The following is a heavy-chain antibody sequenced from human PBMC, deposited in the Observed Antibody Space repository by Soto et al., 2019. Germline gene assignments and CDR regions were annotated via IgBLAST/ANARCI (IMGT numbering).Heavy chain of an antibody. Sequence: QVQLMQSGAEVKKPGASVKVSCKASGDTFTDYYIHWVRQAPGQGLEWMGTVNPSGGHTTYAQHFLGRVAMTGDTSSSTLFMDLNSLTSDDTAIYYCARGGHVVVVTAALDYWGQGTLVTVSS. CDR1: GDTFTDYY. D-gene: IGHD2-21*02. CDR3: ARGGHVVVVTAALDY. V-gene: IGHV1-46*01. CDR2: VNPSGGHT. J-gene: IGHJ4*02.